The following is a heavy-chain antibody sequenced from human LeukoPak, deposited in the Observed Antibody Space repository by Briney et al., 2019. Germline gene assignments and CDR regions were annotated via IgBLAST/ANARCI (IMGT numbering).Heavy chain of an antibody. V-gene: IGHV3-30*02. Sequence: KSGGSLRLSCAASGFIFSSYGMHWVRQAPGKGLEWVSSIRSDGITKYYADSVRGRFTISRDNSKNTLYLQMDSLRAEDTAVYYCAKERLIHGWFDSWGQGTLVTVSS. D-gene: IGHD2-21*01. CDR2: IRSDGITK. CDR1: GFIFSSYG. J-gene: IGHJ5*01. CDR3: AKERLIHGWFDS.